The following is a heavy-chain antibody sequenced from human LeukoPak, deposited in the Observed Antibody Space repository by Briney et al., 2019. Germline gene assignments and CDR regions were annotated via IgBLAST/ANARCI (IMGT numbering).Heavy chain of an antibody. J-gene: IGHJ2*01. CDR2: IYYSGST. D-gene: IGHD4-23*01. Sequence: SETLSLTCTVSGDSINDYYYNWIRQPPGKGLEWIGYIYYSGSTNYNPSLKSRVTISLDTSKNQFSLKLSSVTTADTAVYYCARSVVTLYWYFDLWGRGTLVTVSS. CDR1: GDSINDYY. CDR3: ARSVVTLYWYFDL. V-gene: IGHV4-59*01.